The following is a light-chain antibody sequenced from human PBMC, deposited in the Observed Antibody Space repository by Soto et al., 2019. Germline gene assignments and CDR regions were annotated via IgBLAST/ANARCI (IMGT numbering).Light chain of an antibody. Sequence: EIVLTQSPGTLSLSPGERATLSCRASQTISGNFLAWYQQKPGQAPRLLMYGASTRATGIPDRFSGGGSETEFTLTISRLEPEDFALYYCQQYDSSPPFTFGPGTKVDIK. CDR3: QQYDSSPPFT. CDR1: QTISGNF. V-gene: IGKV3-20*01. CDR2: GAS. J-gene: IGKJ3*01.